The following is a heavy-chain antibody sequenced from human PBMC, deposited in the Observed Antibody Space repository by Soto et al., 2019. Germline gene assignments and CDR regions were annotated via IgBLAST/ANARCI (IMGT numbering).Heavy chain of an antibody. CDR3: ARGGSNSGPATSWFDP. J-gene: IGHJ5*02. CDR2: INPNSGGT. CDR1: GYTFTGYY. D-gene: IGHD3-16*01. Sequence: ASVKVSCKASGYTFTGYYMHCVRQAPGQVLEWMGWINPNSGGTNYAQKFQGRVTMTRDTSISTAYMELSRLRSDDTAVYYCARGGSNSGPATSWFDPWGQGTLVTVSS. V-gene: IGHV1-2*02.